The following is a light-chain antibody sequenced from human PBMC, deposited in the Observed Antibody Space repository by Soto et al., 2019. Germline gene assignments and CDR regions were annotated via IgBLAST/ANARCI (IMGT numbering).Light chain of an antibody. V-gene: IGKV1-5*03. CDR3: QHYNSYSEA. CDR1: QTISSW. CDR2: KAS. Sequence: DIQMTRSPSTLSGSVGNRVTTTGRASQTISSWLAWYQQKPGKAPKLLIYKASTLKSGVPSRFSGSGSGTEFTLTISSLQPDDFATYYCQHYNSYSEAFGQGTMVDVK. J-gene: IGKJ1*01.